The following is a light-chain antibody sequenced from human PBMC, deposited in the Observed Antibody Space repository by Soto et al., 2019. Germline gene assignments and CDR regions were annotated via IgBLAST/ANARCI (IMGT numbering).Light chain of an antibody. CDR2: DNS. J-gene: IGLJ2*01. CDR3: AAWDTSLRGLV. V-gene: IGLV1-51*01. CDR1: NSNIGKAY. Sequence: QSALTQPPSVSAAPGQKVTISCSGSNSNIGKAYVSWYQQFPGTAPKLLIYDNSERPSGIPDRFSGAKSGTSATLGITGLQTGDEAEYYCAAWDTSLRGLVFGGGTKLTVL.